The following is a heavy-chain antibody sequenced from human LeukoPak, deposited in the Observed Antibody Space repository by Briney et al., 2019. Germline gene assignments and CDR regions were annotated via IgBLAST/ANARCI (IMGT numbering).Heavy chain of an antibody. CDR1: GFTVSSHY. CDR2: IYGGGST. D-gene: IGHD6-13*01. Sequence: GGSLRLPCAASGFTVSSHYISWVRQAPGKGLEWVSLIYGGGSTYYADSVKGRFTISRDNSKNTLYLQMNSLRAEDTAVYYCARGMGSSWYYFDYWGQGTLVTVSS. J-gene: IGHJ4*02. V-gene: IGHV3-53*01. CDR3: ARGMGSSWYYFDY.